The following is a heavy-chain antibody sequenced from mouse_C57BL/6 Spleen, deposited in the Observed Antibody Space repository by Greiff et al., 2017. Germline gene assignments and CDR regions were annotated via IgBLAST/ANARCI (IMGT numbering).Heavy chain of an antibody. J-gene: IGHJ3*01. CDR3: ARSPDYGSSFAY. CDR1: GYTFTSYW. CDR2: IYPGSGST. Sequence: QVQLQQPGAELVKPGASVKMSCKASGYTFTSYWITWVKQRPGQGLEWIGDIYPGSGSTNYNEKFKSKATLTVDTSSSTAYMQLSSLTSEDSAVYYCARSPDYGSSFAYWGQGTLVTVSA. D-gene: IGHD1-1*01. V-gene: IGHV1-55*01.